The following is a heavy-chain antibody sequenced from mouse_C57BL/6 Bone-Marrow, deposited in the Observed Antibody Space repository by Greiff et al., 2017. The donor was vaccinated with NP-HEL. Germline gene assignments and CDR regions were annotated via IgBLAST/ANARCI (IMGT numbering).Heavy chain of an antibody. V-gene: IGHV1-74*01. D-gene: IGHD1-1*01. CDR2: LHPSDSDT. CDR3: AITHYYGSSYGAY. J-gene: IGHJ3*01. Sequence: QVQLQQPGAELVKPGASVKVSCKASGYTFTSYWMHWVKQRPGQGLEWIGRLHPSDSDTNYNQKFKGKATLTVDKSSSTAYMQLSSLTSEDSAVYYCAITHYYGSSYGAYWGQGTLVTVSA. CDR1: GYTFTSYW.